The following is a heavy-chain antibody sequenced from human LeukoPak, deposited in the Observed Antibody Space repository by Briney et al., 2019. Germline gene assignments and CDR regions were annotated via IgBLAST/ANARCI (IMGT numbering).Heavy chain of an antibody. J-gene: IGHJ6*02. Sequence: SETLSLTCAVYGGSFSGYYWSWIRQPPGKGLEWIGEINHSGSTNYNPSLKSRVTISVDTSKNQFSLKLSSVTAADTAVYYCARGDFWSGAQDVWGQGTTVTVSS. CDR2: INHSGST. V-gene: IGHV4-34*01. CDR3: ARGDFWSGAQDV. D-gene: IGHD3-3*01. CDR1: GGSFSGYY.